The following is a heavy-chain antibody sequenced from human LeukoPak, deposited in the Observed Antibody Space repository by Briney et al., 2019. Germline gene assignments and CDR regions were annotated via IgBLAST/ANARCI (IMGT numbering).Heavy chain of an antibody. Sequence: PARSLRRSCAAPGFALSNYAMHWVRQAPGKGLEWVAVVSYDGTNKFYADSVKGRFTISRDNSKNTLYLQMDSLRAEETAVYYCARDLTITGTTWDADYWGQGTLVTVSS. V-gene: IGHV3-30*04. CDR3: ARDLTITGTTWDADY. CDR1: GFALSNYA. D-gene: IGHD1-20*01. CDR2: VSYDGTNK. J-gene: IGHJ4*02.